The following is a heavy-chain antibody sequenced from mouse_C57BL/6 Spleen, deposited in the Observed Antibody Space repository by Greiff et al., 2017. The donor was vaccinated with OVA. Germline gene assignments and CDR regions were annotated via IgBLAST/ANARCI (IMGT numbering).Heavy chain of an antibody. J-gene: IGHJ4*01. CDR3: AISGGEAMDY. Sequence: QVQLQQSGAELVRPGTSVKVSCKASGYAFTNYLIEWVKQRPGQGLEWIGVINPGSGGTNYNEKFKGKATLTADKSSSTAYMQLSSLTSEDSAVSFCAISGGEAMDYWGQGPSVTVSS. CDR2: INPGSGGT. V-gene: IGHV1-54*01. CDR1: GYAFTNYL.